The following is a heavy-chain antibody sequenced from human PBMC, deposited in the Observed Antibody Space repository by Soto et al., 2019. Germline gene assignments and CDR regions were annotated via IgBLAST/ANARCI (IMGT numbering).Heavy chain of an antibody. J-gene: IGHJ4*02. D-gene: IGHD3-3*01. CDR1: GFTFSSYA. Sequence: PGGSLRLSCAASGFTFSSYAMSWVRQAPGKGLEWVSAISGSGGSTYYADSVKGRFTISRDNSKNTLYLQMNSLRAEDTAVYYCAKDRSPYDFWSGYGVSYWGQGTLVTVSS. V-gene: IGHV3-23*01. CDR2: ISGSGGST. CDR3: AKDRSPYDFWSGYGVSY.